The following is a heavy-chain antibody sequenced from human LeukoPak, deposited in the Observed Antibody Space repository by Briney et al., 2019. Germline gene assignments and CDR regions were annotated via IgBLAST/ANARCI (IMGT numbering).Heavy chain of an antibody. CDR1: GGSISSGSYY. V-gene: IGHV4-61*02. J-gene: IGHJ4*02. CDR3: ARYCGGDCHSYYFDY. CDR2: IYTSGST. D-gene: IGHD2-21*02. Sequence: SETLSLTCTVSGGSISSGSYYLSWIRQPAGKGLEWIGRIYTSGSTNYNPSLKSRVTISVDTSKNQFSLKLSSVTAADTAVYYCARYCGGDCHSYYFDYWGQGTLVTVSS.